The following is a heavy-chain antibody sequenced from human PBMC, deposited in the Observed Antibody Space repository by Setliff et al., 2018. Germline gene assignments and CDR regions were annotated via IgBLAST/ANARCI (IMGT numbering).Heavy chain of an antibody. D-gene: IGHD2-8*01. J-gene: IGHJ4*02. CDR3: ARDPGVHSGTWCLDS. CDR2: IYYSGNT. Sequence: SETLSLTCTVSGGSISSSAYYWGWIRQPPGKGLEWIGNIYYSGNTNYNPSLKSRVAMSVDTSRNQFSLELSSVTAADTAVYYCARDPGVHSGTWCLDSWGQGTQVTVSS. CDR1: GGSISSSAYY. V-gene: IGHV4-39*07.